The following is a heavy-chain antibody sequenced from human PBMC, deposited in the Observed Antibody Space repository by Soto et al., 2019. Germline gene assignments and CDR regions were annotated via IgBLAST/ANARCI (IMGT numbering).Heavy chain of an antibody. CDR3: ARTYGDYGLFAGYYYYYYMDV. CDR2: INPSGGST. J-gene: IGHJ6*03. Sequence: ASVKVSCKASGYTFTSYYMHWVRQAPGQGLEWMGIINPSGGSTSYAQKFQGRVTMTRNTSTSTVYMELSSLRSEDTAVYYCARTYGDYGLFAGYYYYYYMDVWGKGTTVTVSS. CDR1: GYTFTSYY. D-gene: IGHD4-17*01. V-gene: IGHV1-46*01.